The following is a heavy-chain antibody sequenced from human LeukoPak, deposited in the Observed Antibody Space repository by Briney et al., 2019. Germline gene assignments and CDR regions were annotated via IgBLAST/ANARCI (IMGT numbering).Heavy chain of an antibody. J-gene: IGHJ4*02. V-gene: IGHV3-20*04. Sequence: PGGSLRLSXVGSGFTFDDYGMGWVRQAPGKGLKWVSGINWDGGSTCYADSVKGRFTISRDNAKKSLYLQMNSLRAEDTALYYCARGDRSGWYFDYWGQGILVTVSS. D-gene: IGHD6-19*01. CDR2: INWDGGST. CDR1: GFTFDDYG. CDR3: ARGDRSGWYFDY.